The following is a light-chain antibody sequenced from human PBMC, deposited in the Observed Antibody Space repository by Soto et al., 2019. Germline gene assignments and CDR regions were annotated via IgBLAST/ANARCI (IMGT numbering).Light chain of an antibody. CDR2: RAS. CDR1: HSISSW. J-gene: IGKJ1*01. Sequence: DIQMTQSPSTLSASVGDRVTITCRASHSISSWLAWYQQKPGKAPKLLIYRASSLESGVPSRFSGSGSGTEFTLTISSLQPEDFATYYCLQHNSYPLTFGQGTKVDIK. V-gene: IGKV1-5*03. CDR3: LQHNSYPLT.